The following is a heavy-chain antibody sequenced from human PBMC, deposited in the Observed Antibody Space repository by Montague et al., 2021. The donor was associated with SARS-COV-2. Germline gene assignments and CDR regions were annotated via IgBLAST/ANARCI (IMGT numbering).Heavy chain of an antibody. CDR1: GGSFSVYY. V-gene: IGHV4-34*01. D-gene: IGHD2-2*01. CDR2: INHSGTA. Sequence: SETLSLTCAVYGGSFSVYYWSWLRQSPRSGLEWIAGINHSGTANYNPSLKSRVSISVDTSKNQFTPKLTSVTAADTAMYYCAKEREVVRAARTLVAFDLWGQGTMVTVSS. CDR3: AKEREVVRAARTLVAFDL. J-gene: IGHJ3*01.